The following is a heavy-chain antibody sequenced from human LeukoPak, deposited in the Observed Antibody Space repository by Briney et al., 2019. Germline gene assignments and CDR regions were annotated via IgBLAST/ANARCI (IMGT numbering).Heavy chain of an antibody. D-gene: IGHD2-15*01. CDR3: ARGRGGAYCSGGSCYGDDAFDI. J-gene: IGHJ3*02. V-gene: IGHV4-59*01. Sequence: SETLSLTCTVSGGSISSYDWSWIRQPPGKGLEWIGYIYYSGSANYNPSLKSRVTISVDTSKTQFSLKLSSVTAADTAVYYCARGRGGAYCSGGSCYGDDAFDIWGQGTMVTVSS. CDR1: GGSISSYD. CDR2: IYYSGSA.